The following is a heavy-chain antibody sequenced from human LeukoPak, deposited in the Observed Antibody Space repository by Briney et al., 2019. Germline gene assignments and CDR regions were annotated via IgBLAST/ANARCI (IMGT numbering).Heavy chain of an antibody. CDR3: AIDYHYFSMDV. CDR1: GYTFNAYY. Sequence: GASVNVSCKASGYTFNAYYVHWVRLAPGEGLEWMGWVNPHNGATSYSQKFQDRVTMTGDTSINTAYLELNRLGSDDSAIYYCAIDYHYFSMDVWGQGTRVTVSS. J-gene: IGHJ6*02. V-gene: IGHV1-2*02. CDR2: VNPHNGAT.